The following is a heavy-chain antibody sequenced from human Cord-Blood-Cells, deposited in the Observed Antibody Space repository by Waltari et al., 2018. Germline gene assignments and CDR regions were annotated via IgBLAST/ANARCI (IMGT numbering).Heavy chain of an antibody. Sequence: EVQLVESGGGLVQPGGSLRLSCAASGFTFSSYWMHWVRQAPGKGLVWVSRINSDGSSTSYADSVKGRFTISRDNAKNTLYLQMNSLRAADTAVYYCARSIRLPTVTTYYYYYGMDVWGQGTTVTVSS. J-gene: IGHJ6*02. D-gene: IGHD4-17*01. V-gene: IGHV3-74*01. CDR1: GFTFSSYW. CDR2: INSDGSST. CDR3: ARSIRLPTVTTYYYYYGMDV.